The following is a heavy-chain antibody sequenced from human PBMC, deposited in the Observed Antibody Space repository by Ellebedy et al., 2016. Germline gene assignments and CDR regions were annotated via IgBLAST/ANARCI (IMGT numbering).Heavy chain of an antibody. Sequence: ASVTVSCKASGYTFTSYAMHWVRQAPGQRLEWMGWINAGNGNTKYSQKLQGRVTMTTDTSTSTADMELRSLRSDDTAVYYCARVEAIFGVVAPPPVWFDPWGQGTLVTVSS. CDR2: INAGNGNT. D-gene: IGHD3-3*01. CDR3: ARVEAIFGVVAPPPVWFDP. J-gene: IGHJ5*02. CDR1: GYTFTSYA. V-gene: IGHV1-3*01.